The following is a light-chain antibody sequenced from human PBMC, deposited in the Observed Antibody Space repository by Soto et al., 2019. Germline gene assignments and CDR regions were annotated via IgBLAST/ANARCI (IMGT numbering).Light chain of an antibody. CDR1: QSVSSN. J-gene: IGKJ1*01. V-gene: IGKV3-15*01. CDR3: QQYNNWPPWT. CDR2: GAS. Sequence: IVMTQSPATLSVSPGEGATLSCRTSQSVSSNFAWYQQKPGQAPRLLIYGASTRATGIPARFSGSGSGTEFTLTISSLQSEDFAVYYCQQYNNWPPWTFGQGTKVDIK.